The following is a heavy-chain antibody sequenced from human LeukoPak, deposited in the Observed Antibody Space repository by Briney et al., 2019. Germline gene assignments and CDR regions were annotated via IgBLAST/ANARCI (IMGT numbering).Heavy chain of an antibody. CDR3: ARDTLVAAAGFDY. J-gene: IGHJ4*02. CDR1: GFTFSSYS. V-gene: IGHV3-21*01. CDR2: ISSSSSYI. D-gene: IGHD6-13*01. Sequence: GGSLRLSCAASGFTFSSYSMNWVRQAPGKGLEWVSSISSSSSYIYYADSVKGRFTISRDNAKNSLYLQMNSLRAEDTAVYYCARDTLVAAAGFDYWGQGTLVTVSS.